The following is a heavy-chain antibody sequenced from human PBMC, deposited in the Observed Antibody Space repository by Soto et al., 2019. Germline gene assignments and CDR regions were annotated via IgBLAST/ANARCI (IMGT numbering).Heavy chain of an antibody. V-gene: IGHV3-23*01. CDR3: ARVVITFGGVIAHFDY. CDR2: ISGSGGST. J-gene: IGHJ4*02. D-gene: IGHD3-16*02. CDR1: GFPFSSYA. Sequence: GGSLRLSCAASGFPFSSYAMSWVRQAPGKGLEWVSAISGSGGSTYYADSVKGRFTISRDNSKNTLYLQMNSLRAEDTAVYYCARVVITFGGVIAHFDYWGQGTLVTVSS.